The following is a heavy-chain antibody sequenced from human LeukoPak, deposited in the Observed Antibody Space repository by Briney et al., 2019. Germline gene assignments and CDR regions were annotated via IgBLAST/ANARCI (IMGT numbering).Heavy chain of an antibody. Sequence: ASVKVSCKASGYTYSYYGISWVRQAPGQGLEWMGWINPNSGGTNYAQKFQGRVTMTRDTSISTAYMELSRLRSDDTAVYYCARDRWVATIHYYYYYMDVWGKGTTVTVSS. D-gene: IGHD5-12*01. CDR3: ARDRWVATIHYYYYYMDV. J-gene: IGHJ6*03. CDR2: INPNSGGT. CDR1: GYTYSYYG. V-gene: IGHV1-2*02.